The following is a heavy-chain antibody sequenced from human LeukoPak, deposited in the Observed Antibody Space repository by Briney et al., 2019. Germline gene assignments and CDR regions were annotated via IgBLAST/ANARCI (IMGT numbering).Heavy chain of an antibody. D-gene: IGHD3-22*01. J-gene: IGHJ4*02. V-gene: IGHV3-48*04. CDR2: ISSSSSTI. Sequence: GGSLRLSCAASGFTFSSYSMNWVRQAPGKGLEWVSYISSSSSTIYYADSVKGRFTISRDNAKNSLYLQMNILRAEDTAVYYCAKDLVAAYDSSGYYPYYWGQGTLVTVSS. CDR3: AKDLVAAYDSSGYYPYY. CDR1: GFTFSSYS.